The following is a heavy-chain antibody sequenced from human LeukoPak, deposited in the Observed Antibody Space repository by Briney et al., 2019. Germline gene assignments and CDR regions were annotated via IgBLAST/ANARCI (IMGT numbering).Heavy chain of an antibody. CDR2: FDPEDGET. CDR1: GYTLTELS. Sequence: ASVKASCKVSGYTLTELSMHWVRQAPGKGLEWMGGFDPEDGETIYAQKFQGRVTMTEDTSTDTAYMELSSLRSEDTAVYYCATGIVGATAFDYWGQGTLVTVSS. CDR3: ATGIVGATAFDY. D-gene: IGHD1-26*01. V-gene: IGHV1-24*01. J-gene: IGHJ4*02.